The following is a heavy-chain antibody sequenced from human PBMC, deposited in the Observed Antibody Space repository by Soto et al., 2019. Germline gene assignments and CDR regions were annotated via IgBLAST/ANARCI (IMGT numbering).Heavy chain of an antibody. D-gene: IGHD3-22*01. CDR1: GGSISSSSYY. J-gene: IGHJ6*02. CDR3: AGGDYYHSSGYYFYYYTMDV. Sequence: ASETLSLTCTVSGGSISSSSYYLGWIRQPPGKGLEWIGNVYYGGSTYYNPSLKSRVTISVETSKSQFSLKLSSVTAADTAVYYCAGGDYYHSSGYYFYYYTMDVWGQGTTVTVSS. CDR2: VYYGGST. V-gene: IGHV4-39*01.